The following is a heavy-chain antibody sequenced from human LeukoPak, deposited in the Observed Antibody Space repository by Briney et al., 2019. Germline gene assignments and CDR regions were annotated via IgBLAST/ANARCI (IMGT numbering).Heavy chain of an antibody. CDR3: ARSDPATYYDFWSGPPHYYMDV. CDR1: GGCFSGYY. CDR2: INHSGST. D-gene: IGHD3-3*01. J-gene: IGHJ6*03. V-gene: IGHV4-34*01. Sequence: SETLSLTCAVYGGCFSGYYWSWIRQPPGKGLERIGEINHSGSTNYNPSLKSRVTISVDTSKNQFSLKLSSVTAADTAVYYCARSDPATYYDFWSGPPHYYMDVWGKGTTVTVSS.